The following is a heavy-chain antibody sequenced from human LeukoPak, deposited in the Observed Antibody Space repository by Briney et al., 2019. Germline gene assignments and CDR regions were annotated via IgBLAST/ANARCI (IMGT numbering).Heavy chain of an antibody. CDR2: IYYSGST. V-gene: IGHV4-59*01. CDR3: ARDMEFDP. CDR1: GGSISSYY. J-gene: IGHJ5*02. Sequence: PSETLSLTCTVSGGSISSYYWSWIRQPPGKGLEWIGYIYYSGSTNYNPSLKSRVTISVDTSKNQFSLKLSTVTAADTAVYYCARDMEFDPWGQGTLVTVSS.